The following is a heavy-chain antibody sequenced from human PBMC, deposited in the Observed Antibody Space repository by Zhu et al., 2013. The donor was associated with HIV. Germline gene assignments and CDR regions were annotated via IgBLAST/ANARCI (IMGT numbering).Heavy chain of an antibody. CDR2: INPKSGGT. CDR1: GYTFTDHH. CDR3: ARGYSLGTWYNILGSGYYHDH. J-gene: IGHJ4*02. Sequence: QVQLVQSGAEVRKPGTSVRVSCKTSGYTFTDHHLHWVRQAPGQGLEWIGWINPKSGGTNYAQDFKARVTMTRDMSISTVYMELSRLISDDTAIYYCARGYSLGTWYNILGSGYYHDHWGQGTLVTVSS. V-gene: IGHV1-2*02. D-gene: IGHD1-20*01.